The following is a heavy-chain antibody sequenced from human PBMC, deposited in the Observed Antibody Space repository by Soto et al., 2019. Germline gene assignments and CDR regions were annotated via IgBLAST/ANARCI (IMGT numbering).Heavy chain of an antibody. Sequence: GASVKVSCKASGYTFTSYYMHWVRQAPGQGLEWMGIINPSGGSTSYAQKFQGRVTMTRDTSTSTVYMELSSLRSEDTAVYYCASDLASRVGAIEDWGQGTLVTVSS. CDR3: ASDLASRVGAIED. J-gene: IGHJ4*02. CDR2: INPSGGST. CDR1: GYTFTSYY. V-gene: IGHV1-46*01. D-gene: IGHD1-26*01.